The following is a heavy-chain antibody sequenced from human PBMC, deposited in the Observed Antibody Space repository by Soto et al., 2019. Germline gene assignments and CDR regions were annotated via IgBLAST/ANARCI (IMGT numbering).Heavy chain of an antibody. J-gene: IGHJ6*02. CDR3: ARDCQDIVVAWGGMDV. Sequence: GGSLRLSCAASGFTFSSYWMSWVRQAPGKGLEWVANIKQDGSEKYYVDSVKGRFTISRDNAKNSLYLQMNSLRAEDTAVYYCARDCQDIVVAWGGMDVWGQGTTVTVSS. CDR2: IKQDGSEK. V-gene: IGHV3-7*05. CDR1: GFTFSSYW. D-gene: IGHD2-2*01.